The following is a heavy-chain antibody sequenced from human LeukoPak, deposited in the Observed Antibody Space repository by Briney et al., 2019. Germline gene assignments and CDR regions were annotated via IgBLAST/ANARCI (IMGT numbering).Heavy chain of an antibody. D-gene: IGHD3-22*01. CDR3: ARGEYYYDGRFDY. J-gene: IGHJ4*02. CDR2: INPNSGGT. CDR1: GYTFTGYY. V-gene: IGHV1-2*06. Sequence: ASVKVSCKASGYTFTGYYMHWVRQAPGQGLEWMGRINPNSGGTNYAQKFQGRVTMTRDTSISTAYMELSRLRSDDTAVYYCARGEYYYDGRFDYWGQGTLVTVSS.